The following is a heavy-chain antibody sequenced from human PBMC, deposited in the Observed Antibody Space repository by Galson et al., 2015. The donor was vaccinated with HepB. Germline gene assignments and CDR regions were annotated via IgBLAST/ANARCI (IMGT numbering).Heavy chain of an antibody. CDR2: IYPGDSDT. V-gene: IGHV5-51*01. J-gene: IGHJ2*01. Sequence: QSGAEVKKPGESLKISCKGSGYSFASYWIGWVRQMPGKGLEWMGIIYPGDSDTRYSPSFQGQVTISADKSISTAYLQWSSLKASDTAMYYCAVNYYDSSGYYFYWYFDLWGRGTLVTVSS. CDR3: AVNYYDSSGYYFYWYFDL. D-gene: IGHD3-22*01. CDR1: GYSFASYW.